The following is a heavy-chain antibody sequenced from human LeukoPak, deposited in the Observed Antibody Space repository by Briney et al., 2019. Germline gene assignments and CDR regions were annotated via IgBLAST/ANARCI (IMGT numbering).Heavy chain of an antibody. CDR2: ISWNSGSI. V-gene: IGHV3-9*01. CDR3: AKDTSFDY. CDR1: GGSFSGYY. Sequence: LSLTCAVYGGSFSGYYWSWIRQPPGKGLEWVSGISWNSGSIGYADSVKGRFTISRDNAKNSLYLQMNSLRAEDTALYYCAKDTSFDYWGQGTLVTVSS. J-gene: IGHJ4*02.